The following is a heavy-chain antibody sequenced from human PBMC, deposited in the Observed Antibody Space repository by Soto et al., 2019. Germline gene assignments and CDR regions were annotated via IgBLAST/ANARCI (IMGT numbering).Heavy chain of an antibody. V-gene: IGHV1-46*01. CDR3: ARSLAMSSSWYYFFDY. Sequence: ASVKVSCKTSGYTFISYYMHWVRQATGQGLEWMGVINPSGGSTSYAQKFQGRVTMTTDTSTNTVYVELSSLRSEDTAVYYCARSLAMSSSWYYFFDYWGQGTLVTVSS. CDR2: INPSGGST. J-gene: IGHJ4*02. CDR1: GYTFISYY. D-gene: IGHD6-13*01.